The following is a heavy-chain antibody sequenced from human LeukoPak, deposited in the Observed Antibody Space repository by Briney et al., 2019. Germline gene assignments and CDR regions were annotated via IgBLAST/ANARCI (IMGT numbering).Heavy chain of an antibody. Sequence: ASVKVSCKVSGYTLTELSLHWVRQAPGKGLEWRGGFDPEDGETIYAQKFQGRVTMTEDTSTDTAYMELSSLRSEDTAVYYCATESFKVVIIGSFDYWGQGTLVTVSS. CDR2: FDPEDGET. CDR3: ATESFKVVIIGSFDY. J-gene: IGHJ4*02. V-gene: IGHV1-24*01. D-gene: IGHD3-22*01. CDR1: GYTLTELS.